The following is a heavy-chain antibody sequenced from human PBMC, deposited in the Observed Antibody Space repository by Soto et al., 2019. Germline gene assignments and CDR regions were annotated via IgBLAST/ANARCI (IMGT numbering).Heavy chain of an antibody. Sequence: SGPTLVNPTQTLTLTCTFSGFSLSTSGVGVGWIRQPPGKALEWLALIYWDDDKRYSPSLKSRLTITKDTSKNQVVLTMTNMDPVDTATYYCAHNSHYGSGSYSFFDSWGQGTLVTVSS. V-gene: IGHV2-5*02. CDR3: AHNSHYGSGSYSFFDS. J-gene: IGHJ4*02. CDR1: GFSLSTSGVG. CDR2: IYWDDDK. D-gene: IGHD3-10*01.